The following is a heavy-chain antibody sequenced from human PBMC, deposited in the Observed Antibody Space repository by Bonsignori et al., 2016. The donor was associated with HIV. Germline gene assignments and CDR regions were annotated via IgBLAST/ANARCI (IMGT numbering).Heavy chain of an antibody. V-gene: IGHV3-66*01. CDR3: ARDAPTGDRSAFDI. Sequence: VRQMPGKGLEWVSVIYSGHSTYYADSVKGRFTISRDNSKNMLYLQMNSLRGEDTAVYYCARDAPTGDRSAFDIWGQGTKVTVSS. J-gene: IGHJ3*02. CDR2: IYSGHST. D-gene: IGHD7-27*01.